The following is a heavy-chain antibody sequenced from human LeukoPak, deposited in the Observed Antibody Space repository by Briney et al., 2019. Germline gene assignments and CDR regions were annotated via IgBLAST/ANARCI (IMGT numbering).Heavy chain of an antibody. D-gene: IGHD5-12*01. Sequence: ASVKVSCKASGYTFTGYYMHWVRQAPGQGLEWMGWINPDSGGTNYAQTFQGRVTMTRDTSISTVYMELSRLTSDDTAVYYCAREYSGTDYWGQGTLVTVSS. CDR3: AREYSGTDY. CDR1: GYTFTGYY. CDR2: INPDSGGT. V-gene: IGHV1-2*02. J-gene: IGHJ4*02.